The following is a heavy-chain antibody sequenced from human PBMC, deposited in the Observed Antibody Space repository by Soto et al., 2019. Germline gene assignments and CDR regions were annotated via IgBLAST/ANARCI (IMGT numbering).Heavy chain of an antibody. CDR3: ARIVGPYSSGWYH. D-gene: IGHD6-19*01. J-gene: IGHJ4*02. CDR1: GGSTSSGGYS. V-gene: IGHV4-30-2*01. CDR2: IYHSGST. Sequence: PSETLSLTCAFSGGSTSSGGYSLSWIRQPPGKGLEWIGYIYHSGSTYYNPSLKSRITISIDRSKNQFSLKLSSVTAADTAVYYCARIVGPYSSGWYHWGQGTLVTVSS.